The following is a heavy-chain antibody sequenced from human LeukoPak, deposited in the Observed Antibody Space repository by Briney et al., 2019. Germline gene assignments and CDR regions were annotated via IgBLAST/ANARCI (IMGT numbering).Heavy chain of an antibody. CDR1: GFTFRSYW. CDR2: IHSDGSST. Sequence: GGSLRLSCAASGFTFRSYWMHWGRQAPGKGLVWVSHIHSDGSSTSYAHSVQGRFTISRDNAKNTLYLQMTSRRAEDTAVYYCARHNYGYDYWGQGTLVTVSS. J-gene: IGHJ4*02. D-gene: IGHD3-10*01. CDR3: ARHNYGYDY. V-gene: IGHV3-74*01.